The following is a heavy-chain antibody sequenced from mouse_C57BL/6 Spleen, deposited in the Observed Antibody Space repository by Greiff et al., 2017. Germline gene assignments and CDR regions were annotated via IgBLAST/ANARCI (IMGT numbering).Heavy chain of an antibody. J-gene: IGHJ4*01. CDR1: GYTFTSYW. D-gene: IGHD3-2*02. Sequence: QVQLQQPGAELVRPGSSVKLSCKASGYTFTSYWMAWVKQRPGQGLEWIGNIYPSDSETHYNQKFKDKATLTVDKSSSTAYMQLSSLTSEDSAVYYCARSAQATRVGYWGQGTSVTVSS. CDR2: IYPSDSET. V-gene: IGHV1-61*01. CDR3: ARSAQATRVGY.